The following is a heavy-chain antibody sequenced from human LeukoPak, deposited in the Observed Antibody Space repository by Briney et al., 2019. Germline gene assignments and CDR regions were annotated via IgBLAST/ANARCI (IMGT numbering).Heavy chain of an antibody. D-gene: IGHD1-7*01. CDR2: IYHTGNT. CDR3: ARLPYDWNYWFDP. J-gene: IGHJ5*02. V-gene: IGHV4-38-2*01. Sequence: PSETLSLTCAVSGYPISSGYYWGWIRQPPGKGLEGIGSIYHTGNTYYNPSLKSPVAMSVDTSKNQFSLKLSSVTAADTAVYYCARLPYDWNYWFDPWGQGTLVTVSS. CDR1: GYPISSGYY.